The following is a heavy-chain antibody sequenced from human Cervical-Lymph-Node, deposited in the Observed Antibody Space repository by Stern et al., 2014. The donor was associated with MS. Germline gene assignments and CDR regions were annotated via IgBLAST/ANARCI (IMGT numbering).Heavy chain of an antibody. Sequence: VQLVESGGGVVQPGRSLTLSCAASGFTCNMYALHWVRQAPGKGLEWVAIISYHGYNKCYAKSVKDRFTIARDNSKQTRSLQMNSLKTEASAVYFCAKDRMPSNYNYHALDVWGQGTTVIVSS. CDR2: ISYHGYNK. CDR1: GFTCNMYA. V-gene: IGHV3-30*18. CDR3: AKDRMPSNYNYHALDV. J-gene: IGHJ6*02. D-gene: IGHD2-15*01.